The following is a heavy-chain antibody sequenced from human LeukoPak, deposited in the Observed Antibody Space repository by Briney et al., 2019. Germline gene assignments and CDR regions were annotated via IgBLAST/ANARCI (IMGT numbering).Heavy chain of an antibody. Sequence: PGGSLRLSCAASGFTFSSYSMNWVRQAPGKGLEWVSSISSSSSYIYYADSVKGRFTISRDNAKNSLYLQMNSLRAEDTAVYYCARRAYCSSTSCPFDYWGQGTLVTVSS. V-gene: IGHV3-21*01. CDR1: GFTFSSYS. J-gene: IGHJ4*02. CDR2: ISSSSSYI. D-gene: IGHD2-2*01. CDR3: ARRAYCSSTSCPFDY.